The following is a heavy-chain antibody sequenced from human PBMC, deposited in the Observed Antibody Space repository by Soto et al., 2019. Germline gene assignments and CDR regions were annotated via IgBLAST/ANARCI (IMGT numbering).Heavy chain of an antibody. D-gene: IGHD1-20*01. CDR2: INHSGST. Sequence: SETLSLTCAVYGGSFSGYYWSWIRQPPGKGLEWIGEINHSGSTNYNPSLKSRVTISVDTSKNQFSLKLSSVTAADTAVYYCARAGSGYNIGWFDPWGQGTLVTVSS. V-gene: IGHV4-34*01. J-gene: IGHJ5*02. CDR1: GGSFSGYY. CDR3: ARAGSGYNIGWFDP.